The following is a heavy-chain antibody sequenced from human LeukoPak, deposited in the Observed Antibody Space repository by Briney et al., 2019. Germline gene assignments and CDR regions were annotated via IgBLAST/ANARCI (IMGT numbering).Heavy chain of an antibody. CDR1: GFTFSSYS. V-gene: IGHV3-53*01. D-gene: IGHD6-19*01. J-gene: IGHJ4*02. CDR2: IYSGGST. Sequence: GGSLRLSCAASGFTFSSYSMNWVRQAPGKGLEWVSVIYSGGSTYYADSVKGRFTISRDNSKNTLYLQMNSLRAEDTAVYYCARVRGQWLPRELDYWGQGTLVTVSS. CDR3: ARVRGQWLPRELDY.